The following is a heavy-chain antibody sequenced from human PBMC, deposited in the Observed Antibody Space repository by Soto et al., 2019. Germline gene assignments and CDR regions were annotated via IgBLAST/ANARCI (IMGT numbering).Heavy chain of an antibody. D-gene: IGHD1-26*01. Sequence: QIQLVQSGPEVKKPGASVRVSCRASGYTFTTFGITWVRQAPGQGLEWMGWISPYDSSINYAQKLQGRVSMTTDSSTGTAYMDLRSLRSDDTAVYYCARDPASTYTTSSFDFWGQGTLVTVSS. J-gene: IGHJ4*02. V-gene: IGHV1-18*04. CDR1: GYTFTTFG. CDR2: ISPYDSSI. CDR3: ARDPASTYTTSSFDF.